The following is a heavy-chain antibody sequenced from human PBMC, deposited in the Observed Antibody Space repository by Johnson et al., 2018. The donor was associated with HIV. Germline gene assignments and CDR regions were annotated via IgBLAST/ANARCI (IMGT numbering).Heavy chain of an antibody. CDR2: ISYDGANK. J-gene: IGHJ3*02. CDR3: ARDGGTVTAVGDAFDI. Sequence: QVQLVESGGGVVQPGGSLRLSCAASGFIVSNNYMSWVRQAPGKGLEWVASISYDGANKYYADSVKGRFTISIDNSKNTLYLQMDSLRAEEKAVDYCARDGGTVTAVGDAFDIWGQGTMVTGSS. D-gene: IGHD4-11*01. CDR1: GFIVSNNY. V-gene: IGHV3-30*03.